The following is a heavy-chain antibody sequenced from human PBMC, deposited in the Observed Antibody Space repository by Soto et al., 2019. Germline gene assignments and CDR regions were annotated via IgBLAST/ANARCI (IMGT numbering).Heavy chain of an antibody. V-gene: IGHV1-46*01. CDR1: GCNFTRYY. D-gene: IGHD6-19*01. J-gene: IGHJ6*02. CDR3: ARVPDSSGWYLSGMDV. CDR2: IHPSGGST. Sequence: GASVKVSCKASGCNFTRYYMHWVRQAPGQGLEWMGIIHPSGGSTSYAQKFQGRVTMTRDTSTSTVDMELSSLRSEVTAVYYCARVPDSSGWYLSGMDVWGQGTTVTVSS.